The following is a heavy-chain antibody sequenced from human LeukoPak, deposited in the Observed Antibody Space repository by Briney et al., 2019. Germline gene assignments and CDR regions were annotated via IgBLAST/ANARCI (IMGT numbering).Heavy chain of an antibody. Sequence: GGSLRLSCAASGFTFSSYGMHWVRQAPGKGLEWVANIKQDGSEKYYVDSVKGRFTISRDNAKNSLYLQMNSLRVEDTAVYYCARDRYCGSGGCPMDVWGKGTTVTVSS. J-gene: IGHJ6*03. CDR3: ARDRYCGSGGCPMDV. D-gene: IGHD2-15*01. CDR1: GFTFSSYG. V-gene: IGHV3-7*01. CDR2: IKQDGSEK.